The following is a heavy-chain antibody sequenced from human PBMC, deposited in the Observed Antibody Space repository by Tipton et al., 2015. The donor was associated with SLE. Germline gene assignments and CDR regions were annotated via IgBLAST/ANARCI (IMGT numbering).Heavy chain of an antibody. CDR1: GGSIGSDSFY. J-gene: IGHJ1*01. Sequence: TLSLTCTVSGGSIGSDSFYWSWLRPPAGKGLEWIGRMDTSGSTNHNPPPQSRVTISTDTSKNQFSLKLISVTAADTATYYCVGAGDGSGGGYNSGLDCWRRGTLVTASA. V-gene: IGHV4-61*02. CDR3: VGAGDGSGGGYNSGLDC. D-gene: IGHD2-15*01. CDR2: MDTSGST.